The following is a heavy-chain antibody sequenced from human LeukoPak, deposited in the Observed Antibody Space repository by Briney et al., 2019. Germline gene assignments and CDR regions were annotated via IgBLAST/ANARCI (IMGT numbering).Heavy chain of an antibody. Sequence: SETLSLTCTVSGGSLSSHYWSWIRQTPGKGLEWIGYIYYSGSTNYNPSLKSRVTMSVDTSKNQFSLKLSSVTAADTAVYYCARGHSLDAWYSSSCLDYWGQGTLVTVSS. CDR2: IYYSGST. CDR1: GGSLSSHY. J-gene: IGHJ4*02. CDR3: ARGHSLDAWYSSSCLDY. V-gene: IGHV4-59*11. D-gene: IGHD6-13*01.